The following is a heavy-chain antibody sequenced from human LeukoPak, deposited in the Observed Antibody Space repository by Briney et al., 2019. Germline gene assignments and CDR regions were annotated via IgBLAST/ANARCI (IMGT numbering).Heavy chain of an antibody. CDR1: GFTVSSDS. J-gene: IGHJ5*02. V-gene: IGHV3-66*01. Sequence: GGSLRLSCAASGFTVSSDSMSWVRQAPGKGLEWVSLIYSGGSTYYADSVKGRFTISRDNSKNTLYLQMNSLRAEDTAVYYCARGARGVINWFDPWGQGTLVTVSS. CDR3: ARGARGVINWFDP. D-gene: IGHD3-10*01. CDR2: IYSGGST.